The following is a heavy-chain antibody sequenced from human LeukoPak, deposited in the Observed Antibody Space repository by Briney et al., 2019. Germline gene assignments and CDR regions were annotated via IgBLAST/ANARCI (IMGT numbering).Heavy chain of an antibody. J-gene: IGHJ4*02. Sequence: PGGSLRLSCAASGFTFSSYEMNWVRQAPGKGLEWVSYISSSGSTIYYADSVKGRFTISRDNAKNSLYLQMNSLRAEDTAVYYCARTRYQWLPPAGDDYWGQGTLVTVSS. CDR1: GFTFSSYE. D-gene: IGHD6-19*01. CDR2: ISSSGSTI. CDR3: ARTRYQWLPPAGDDY. V-gene: IGHV3-48*03.